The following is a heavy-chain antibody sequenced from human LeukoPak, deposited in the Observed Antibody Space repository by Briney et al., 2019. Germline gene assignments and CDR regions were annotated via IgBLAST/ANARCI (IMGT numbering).Heavy chain of an antibody. CDR3: ARYSYGLGD. Sequence: PSETLSLTCTVSGGSISSYYWSWIRQPPGKGLEWIGYIYYSGSTNYNPSLKSRVTISVDTSKNQFSLKLSSVTAADTAVYYCARYSYGLGDWGQGTLATVSS. V-gene: IGHV4-59*01. CDR2: IYYSGST. D-gene: IGHD5-18*01. CDR1: GGSISSYY. J-gene: IGHJ4*02.